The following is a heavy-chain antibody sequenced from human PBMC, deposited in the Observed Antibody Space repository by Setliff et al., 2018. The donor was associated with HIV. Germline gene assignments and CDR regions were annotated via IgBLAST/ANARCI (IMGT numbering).Heavy chain of an antibody. CDR2: IRSKAYGGTT. CDR3: TTTSDHYDILTGHIGPVPGAFDI. CDR1: GFTFGDYA. J-gene: IGHJ3*02. D-gene: IGHD3-9*01. Sequence: PGGSLRLSCTASGFTFGDYAMSWVRQAPGKGLEWVGFIRSKAYGGTTEYAASVKGRFTISRDDSKSIAYLQMNSLKTEDTAVYYCTTTSDHYDILTGHIGPVPGAFDIWGQGTMVTVSS. V-gene: IGHV3-49*04.